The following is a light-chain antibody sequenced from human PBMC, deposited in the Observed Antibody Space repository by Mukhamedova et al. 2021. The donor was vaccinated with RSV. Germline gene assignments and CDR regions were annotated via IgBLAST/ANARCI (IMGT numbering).Light chain of an antibody. CDR2: RNS. V-gene: IGLV3-9*01. CDR3: QVWDSSSWV. CDR1: NIGSKN. J-gene: IGLJ3*02. Sequence: GGNNIGSKNTHWYQQKPGQAPVLVIYRNSNRPPGIPERFSGSNSWSTATLTISRAQAGDEADYYCQVWDSSSWVFGGGTKLTVL.